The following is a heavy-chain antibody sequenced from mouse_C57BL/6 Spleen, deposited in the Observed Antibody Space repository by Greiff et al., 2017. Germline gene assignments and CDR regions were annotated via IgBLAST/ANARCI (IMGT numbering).Heavy chain of an antibody. V-gene: IGHV5-12*01. CDR1: GFTFSDYY. CDR2: ISNGGGST. Sequence: EVHLVESGGGLVQPGGSLKLSCAASGFTFSDYYMYWVRQTPEKRLEWVAYISNGGGSTYYPDTVKGRFTSTRDNAKNTLYLQMSSLKSEDTAMYYCARGAGLIRFADWGQGTLVTVSA. D-gene: IGHD2-3*01. J-gene: IGHJ3*01. CDR3: ARGAGLIRFAD.